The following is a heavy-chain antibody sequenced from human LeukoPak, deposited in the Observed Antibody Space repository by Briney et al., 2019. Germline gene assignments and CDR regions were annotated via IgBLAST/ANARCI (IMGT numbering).Heavy chain of an antibody. D-gene: IGHD3-22*01. CDR2: ISSSGGST. J-gene: IGHJ4*02. V-gene: IGHV3-23*01. CDR1: GFTFSSYA. Sequence: PGGSLRLSCAASGFTFSSYAMSWVRQAPGKGLEWVSAISSSGGSTYYADSVKGRFTISRDNSKNTLYLQMNSLRAEDTAVYYCARDNYYDSSGYDYWGQGTLVTVSS. CDR3: ARDNYYDSSGYDY.